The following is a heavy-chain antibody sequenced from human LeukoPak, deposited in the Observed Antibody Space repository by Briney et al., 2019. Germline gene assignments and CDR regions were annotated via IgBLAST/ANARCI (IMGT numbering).Heavy chain of an antibody. CDR1: GFTFSSYG. V-gene: IGHV3-30*02. CDR2: IRYDGSNK. D-gene: IGHD3-3*01. CDR3: ARDSDFWSGSFDY. J-gene: IGHJ4*02. Sequence: GGSLRLSCAASGFTFSSYGMHWVRQAPGKGLEWVAFIRYDGSNKYYADSVKGRFTISRDNSKNTLYLQMNSLRAEDTAVYYCARDSDFWSGSFDYWGQGTLVTVSS.